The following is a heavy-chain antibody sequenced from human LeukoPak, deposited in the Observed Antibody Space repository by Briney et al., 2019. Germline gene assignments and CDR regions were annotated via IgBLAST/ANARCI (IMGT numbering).Heavy chain of an antibody. J-gene: IGHJ6*02. CDR3: AKNRGAGLRDYYYYYYGMDV. V-gene: IGHV3-33*06. Sequence: GGSLRLSCAASGFTFSSYGMHWVRQAPGKGLEWVAVIWYDGSNKYYADSVKGRFTISRDNSKNTLCLQMNSLRAEDTAVYYCAKNRGAGLRDYYYYYYGMDVWGQGTTVTVSS. D-gene: IGHD4-17*01. CDR2: IWYDGSNK. CDR1: GFTFSSYG.